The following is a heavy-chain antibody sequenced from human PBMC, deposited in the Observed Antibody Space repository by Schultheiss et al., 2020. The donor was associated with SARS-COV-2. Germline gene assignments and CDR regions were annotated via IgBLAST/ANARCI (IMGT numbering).Heavy chain of an antibody. CDR1: GGSISGYY. D-gene: IGHD1-1*01. V-gene: IGHV4-59*12. CDR2: IYYSGST. CDR3: ASSDSGTAMG. J-gene: IGHJ4*02. Sequence: ETLSLTCTVSGGSISGYYWSWIRQPPGKGLEWIGYIYYSGSTNYNPSLKSRVTMSVDTSKNQFSLKLSSVTAADTAVYYCASSDSGTAMGWGQGTLVTVSS.